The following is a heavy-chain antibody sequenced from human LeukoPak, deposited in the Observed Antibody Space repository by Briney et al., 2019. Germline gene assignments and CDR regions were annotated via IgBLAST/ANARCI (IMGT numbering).Heavy chain of an antibody. CDR2: ISSGGSTI. D-gene: IGHD1-1*01. CDR3: ARDGGGWNAIDY. Sequence: PGGSLRLSCAASGFTVSSNYMSWVRQAPGKGLEWVSYISSGGSTISYADSVKGRFTISRDNAKKSLYLQMNSLRAEDTAVYYCARDGGGWNAIDYWGQGTLVTVSS. J-gene: IGHJ4*02. V-gene: IGHV3-11*01. CDR1: GFTVSSNY.